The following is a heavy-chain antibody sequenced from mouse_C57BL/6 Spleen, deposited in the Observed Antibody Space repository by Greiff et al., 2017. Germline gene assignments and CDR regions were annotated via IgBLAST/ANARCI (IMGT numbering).Heavy chain of an antibody. Sequence: QVQLQQSGPELVKPGASVKISCKASGYAFSSSWMNWVKQRPGKGLEWIGRIYPGDGDTNYNGKFKGKATLTADKSSSTAYMQLSSLTSEDSAVYFCARRYYYGSMGYWGQGTTLTVSS. D-gene: IGHD1-1*01. J-gene: IGHJ2*01. CDR3: ARRYYYGSMGY. CDR1: GYAFSSSW. V-gene: IGHV1-82*01. CDR2: IYPGDGDT.